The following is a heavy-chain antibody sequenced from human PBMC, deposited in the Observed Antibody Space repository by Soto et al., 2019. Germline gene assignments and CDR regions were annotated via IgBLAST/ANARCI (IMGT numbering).Heavy chain of an antibody. CDR3: ARDGGWIDY. CDR1: GFTFTTYW. J-gene: IGHJ4*02. D-gene: IGHD6-19*01. Sequence: PGGSLRLSCAASGFTFTTYWMHWVRQAPGKGLVWVSRINTDGGSTSYADSVKGRFTISRDNAKNTPHLQMNSLRAEDTAVYYCARDGGWIDYWGQGTLVTVSS. CDR2: INTDGGST. V-gene: IGHV3-74*01.